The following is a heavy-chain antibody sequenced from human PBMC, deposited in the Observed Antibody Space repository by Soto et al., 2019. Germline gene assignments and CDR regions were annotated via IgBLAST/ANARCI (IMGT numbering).Heavy chain of an antibody. CDR1: GGSISSGGYY. CDR3: ARGLGYCSSTSCYEIDY. CDR2: IYYSGST. D-gene: IGHD2-2*01. V-gene: IGHV4-31*03. Sequence: PSETLSLTCTVSGGSISSGGYYWSWIRQHPGKGLEWIGYIYYSGSTYYNPSLKSRVTISVDTSKNQFSLKLSSVTAADTAVYYCARGLGYCSSTSCYEIDYWGQGTLVTV. J-gene: IGHJ4*02.